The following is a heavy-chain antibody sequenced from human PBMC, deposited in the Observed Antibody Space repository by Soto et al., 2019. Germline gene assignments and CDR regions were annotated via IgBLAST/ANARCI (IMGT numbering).Heavy chain of an antibody. Sequence: EVQLLESGGGLVQPGGSLRLSCAASGFTFSSYAMTWVRQAPGEGLEWVSSISGSGNTTYYADSVKGRFTISRDSSKNTLYLQMNSLRPEDTAVYYCAKARGRTWYEDYWGQGTLVTVSS. J-gene: IGHJ4*02. CDR1: GFTFSSYA. V-gene: IGHV3-23*01. CDR2: ISGSGNTT. CDR3: AKARGRTWYEDY. D-gene: IGHD6-13*01.